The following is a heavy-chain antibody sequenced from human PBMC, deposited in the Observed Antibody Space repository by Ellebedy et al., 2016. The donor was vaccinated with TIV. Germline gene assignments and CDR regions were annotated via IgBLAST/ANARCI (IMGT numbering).Heavy chain of an antibody. CDR3: AREGRATNFDY. Sequence: PGGSLRLSCAASGFSFSSYTVNRVRQAPGKGLEWVSSISSLSYMYYADSVKGRFTISRDNAKNSLYLQMNSLRAEDTAVYYCAREGRATNFDYWGQGTLVTVSS. D-gene: IGHD1-26*01. J-gene: IGHJ4*02. CDR1: GFSFSSYT. V-gene: IGHV3-21*01. CDR2: ISSLSYM.